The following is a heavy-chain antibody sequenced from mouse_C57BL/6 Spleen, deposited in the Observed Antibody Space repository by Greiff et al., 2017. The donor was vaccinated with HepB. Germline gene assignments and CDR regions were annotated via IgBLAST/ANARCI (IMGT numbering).Heavy chain of an antibody. CDR2: IDPSDSET. CDR3: ARRTAQAPGYFDY. Sequence: QVQLQQPGAELVRPGSSVKLSCKASGYTFTSYWMHWVKQRPIQGLEWIGNIDPSDSETHYNQKFKDKATLTVDKSSSTAYMQLSSLTSEDSAVYYCARRTAQAPGYFDYWGQGTTLTVSS. CDR1: GYTFTSYW. J-gene: IGHJ2*01. D-gene: IGHD3-2*02. V-gene: IGHV1-52*01.